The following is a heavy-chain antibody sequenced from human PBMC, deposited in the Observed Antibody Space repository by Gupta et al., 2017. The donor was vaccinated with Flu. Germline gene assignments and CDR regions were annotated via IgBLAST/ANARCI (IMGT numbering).Heavy chain of an antibody. V-gene: IGHV3-49*03. D-gene: IGHD3-3*01. CDR1: GFTFGASA. CDR3: TRDSDFEWTYHHYGMDV. Sequence: EVQLVESGGGLVQPGGSLRLSCTGSGFTFGASAMTWLRQAPGKGLEWVGFIRTKVYGGTTDYAASVKGRFTISRDDSKSIAYLQMSGLKTEDTALYYCTRDSDFEWTYHHYGMDVWGQGTTVTVSS. J-gene: IGHJ6*02. CDR2: IRTKVYGGTT.